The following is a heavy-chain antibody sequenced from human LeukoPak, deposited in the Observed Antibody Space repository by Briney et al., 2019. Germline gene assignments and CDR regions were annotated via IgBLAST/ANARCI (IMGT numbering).Heavy chain of an antibody. J-gene: IGHJ4*02. CDR1: GYIFIRYG. CDR2: ISVDSGNT. CDR3: ARLITDTSGYHFHYFDF. V-gene: IGHV1-18*01. D-gene: IGHD3-22*01. Sequence: GASVKVSCKSSGYIFIRYGISWVRQAPGQGLEWMGGISVDSGNTKYAEKFQGRVTMTTDTSTSTAYMDLRSLRSDDTAVYYCARLITDTSGYHFHYFDFWGQGTLVTVSS.